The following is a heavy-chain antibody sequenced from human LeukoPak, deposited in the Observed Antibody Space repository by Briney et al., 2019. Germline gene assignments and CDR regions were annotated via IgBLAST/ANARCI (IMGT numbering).Heavy chain of an antibody. V-gene: IGHV4-31*03. D-gene: IGHD6-13*01. CDR3: ARDSGSSSWFFDY. J-gene: IGHJ4*02. CDR2: IYYSGGT. Sequence: SETLSLTCTVSGGSISSGGYYWSWIRQHPGKGLEWIGYIYYSGGTYYNPSLKSRVTISVDTSKNQFSLKLSSVTAADTAVYYCARDSGSSSWFFDYWGQGTLVTVPS. CDR1: GGSISSGGYY.